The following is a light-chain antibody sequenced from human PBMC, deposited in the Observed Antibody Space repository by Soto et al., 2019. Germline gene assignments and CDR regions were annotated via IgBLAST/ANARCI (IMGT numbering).Light chain of an antibody. J-gene: IGKJ5*01. CDR3: HQYGDSPPFT. CDR2: DAS. CDR1: QTIINNY. Sequence: EVVLTQSPDTLSSSPGERVTLSCGASQTIINNYLAWYQQKPGQAPRLLIYDASTRAAGIPDRFSGSESGTDFTLTISRLEPEDFAVYYCHQYGDSPPFTFGQGTRLDIK. V-gene: IGKV3-20*01.